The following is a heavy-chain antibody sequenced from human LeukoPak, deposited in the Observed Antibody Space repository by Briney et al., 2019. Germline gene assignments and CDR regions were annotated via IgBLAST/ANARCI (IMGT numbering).Heavy chain of an antibody. CDR1: GGSFSGYY. CDR2: IYYSGTT. CDR3: ARQDYYYYGMDV. Sequence: SETLSLTCAVYGGSFSGYYWSWIRQPPGKGLEWIAYIYYSGTTNYNTSLKSRVTMSVDTSKNQFSLNLTSVTAADSAVYYCARQDYYYYGMDVWGQGTTVTVSS. J-gene: IGHJ6*02. V-gene: IGHV4-59*08.